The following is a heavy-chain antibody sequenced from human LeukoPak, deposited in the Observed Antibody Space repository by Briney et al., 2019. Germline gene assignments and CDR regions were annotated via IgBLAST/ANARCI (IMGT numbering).Heavy chain of an antibody. Sequence: KPSETLSLTCTVSGGSISSSSYYWGWIRQPPGKGLEWIGSIYHSGSTYYNPSLKSRVTISVDTSKNQFSLKLSSVTAADTAVYYCARASNDYVWGSYRYTGWFDPWGQGTLVTVSS. CDR3: ARASNDYVWGSYRYTGWFDP. CDR2: IYHSGST. V-gene: IGHV4-39*07. J-gene: IGHJ5*02. D-gene: IGHD3-16*02. CDR1: GGSISSSSYY.